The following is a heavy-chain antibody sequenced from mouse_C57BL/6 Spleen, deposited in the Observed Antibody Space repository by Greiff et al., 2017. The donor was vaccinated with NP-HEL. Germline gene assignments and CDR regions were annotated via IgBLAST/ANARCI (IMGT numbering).Heavy chain of an antibody. CDR3: VRNYYDYDGPYAMDY. J-gene: IGHJ4*01. CDR1: GFSFNTYA. Sequence: DVMLVESGGGLVQPKGSLKLSCAASGFSFNTYAMNWVRQAPGKGLEWVARIRSKSNNYATYYADSVKDRFTISRDDSESMLYLQMNNLKTEDTAMYYCVRNYYDYDGPYAMDYWGQGTSVTVSS. CDR2: IRSKSNNYAT. D-gene: IGHD2-4*01. V-gene: IGHV10-1*01.